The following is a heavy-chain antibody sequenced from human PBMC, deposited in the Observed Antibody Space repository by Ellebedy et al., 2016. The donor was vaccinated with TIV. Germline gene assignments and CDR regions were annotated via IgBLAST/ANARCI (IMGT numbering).Heavy chain of an antibody. V-gene: IGHV3-7*01. Sequence: GGSLRLXXAGSGFTFANYWMSWVRQAPGKGLEWVANIKQDGSEKYYVDSVKGRFSISRDNAKNSLYLQMDSLRAEDTAVYYCAKEIGGGGSYWGQGTLVTVSS. D-gene: IGHD3-10*01. CDR1: GFTFANYW. J-gene: IGHJ4*02. CDR2: IKQDGSEK. CDR3: AKEIGGGGSY.